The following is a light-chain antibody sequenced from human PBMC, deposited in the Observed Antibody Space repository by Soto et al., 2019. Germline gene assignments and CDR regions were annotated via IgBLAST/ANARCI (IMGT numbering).Light chain of an antibody. J-gene: IGKJ3*01. CDR3: QQRSNWPRGST. Sequence: EIVLTQSPATLSLSPGERATLVCRASASVSSYLAWYQHKPGQAPRLLTYEASNSATGIPARFSGSGSGTDFTITISSLEPEDFAVYDYQQRSNWPRGSTFGPGTKVDIK. V-gene: IGKV3-11*01. CDR2: EAS. CDR1: ASVSSY.